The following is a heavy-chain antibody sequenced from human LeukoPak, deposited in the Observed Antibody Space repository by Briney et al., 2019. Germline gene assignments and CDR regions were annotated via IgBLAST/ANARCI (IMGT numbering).Heavy chain of an antibody. CDR3: ARLYYSGSGRFDY. CDR2: MSYSGIT. CDR1: GGSISSTTYY. Sequence: SETLSLTCTVSGGSISSTTYYWAWIRQPPGKGLEWIGHMSYSGITTYNPSLKSRGTISGDTSKNQFFLKLTSVTAADTAVYYCARLYYSGSGRFDYWGQGTLVTVSS. D-gene: IGHD3-10*01. V-gene: IGHV4-61*05. J-gene: IGHJ4*02.